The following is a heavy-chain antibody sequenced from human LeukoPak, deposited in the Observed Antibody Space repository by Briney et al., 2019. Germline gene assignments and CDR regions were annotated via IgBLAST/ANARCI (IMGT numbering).Heavy chain of an antibody. Sequence: GGSLRLSCAASGFTFSSYGMHWVRQAPGKGLEWVAVIWYDGSNKYYADSVKGRFTISRDNSKNTLYLQMNSLRAEDTAVYYCARVTPPSLQPAPPDIWGQGTMVTVSS. J-gene: IGHJ3*02. CDR3: ARVTPPSLQPAPPDI. D-gene: IGHD6-13*01. CDR2: IWYDGSNK. V-gene: IGHV3-33*01. CDR1: GFTFSSYG.